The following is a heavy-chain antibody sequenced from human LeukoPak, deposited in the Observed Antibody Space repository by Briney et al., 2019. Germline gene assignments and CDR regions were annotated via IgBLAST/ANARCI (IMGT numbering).Heavy chain of an antibody. CDR1: GFTFSNYG. J-gene: IGHJ6*03. CDR3: ARDSARYSSSYYYYYYMDV. Sequence: GGSLRLSCAASGFTFSNYGLSWVRQAPGKGLEWVSGITGSGGSTYYADSVKGRFTISRDNSKNTLYLQMNSLRAEDTAVYYCARDSARYSSSYYYYYYMDVWGKGTTVTVSS. V-gene: IGHV3-23*01. D-gene: IGHD6-6*01. CDR2: ITGSGGST.